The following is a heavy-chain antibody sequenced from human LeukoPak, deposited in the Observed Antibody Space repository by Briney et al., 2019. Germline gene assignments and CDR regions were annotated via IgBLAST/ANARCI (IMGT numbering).Heavy chain of an antibody. CDR3: ARELRRIGAFDI. J-gene: IGHJ3*02. V-gene: IGHV3-74*01. D-gene: IGHD3-16*02. CDR2: INSDGSST. Sequence: PGGSLRLSCAASGFTFSSYWMHWVRQAPGKGLVWVSRINSDGSSTSYADSVKGRFTISRDNAKDTLYLKMNSLRAEDTAVYYCARELRRIGAFDIWGQGTMVTVSS. CDR1: GFTFSSYW.